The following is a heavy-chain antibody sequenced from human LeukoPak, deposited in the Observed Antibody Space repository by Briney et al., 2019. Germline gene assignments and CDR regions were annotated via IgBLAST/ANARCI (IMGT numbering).Heavy chain of an antibody. D-gene: IGHD3-10*01. CDR3: AKPLLSSGSMPSY. Sequence: PGGSLRLSCSASGFTFSSYGMHWVRQAPGKGLEWVAFIRYDGSNKYYADSVKGRFTISRDNSKNTLYLQMNSLRAEDTAVYYCAKPLLSSGSMPSYWGQGTLVTVSS. CDR2: IRYDGSNK. J-gene: IGHJ4*02. V-gene: IGHV3-30*02. CDR1: GFTFSSYG.